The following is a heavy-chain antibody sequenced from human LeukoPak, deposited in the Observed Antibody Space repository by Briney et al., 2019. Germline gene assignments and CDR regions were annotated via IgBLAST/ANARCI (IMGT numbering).Heavy chain of an antibody. V-gene: IGHV3-21*01. CDR1: GFTFSIYS. J-gene: IGHJ4*02. Sequence: GGSLRLSCAASGFTFSIYSMNWVRQAPGKGLEWVSSITSSSGYIYYADSVKGRFTVSRDNAKKLLYLQMHSLRAEDTAIYYCARGLGGSITTRRLDFWGQGTLVTVSS. D-gene: IGHD6-6*01. CDR3: ARGLGGSITTRRLDF. CDR2: ITSSSGYI.